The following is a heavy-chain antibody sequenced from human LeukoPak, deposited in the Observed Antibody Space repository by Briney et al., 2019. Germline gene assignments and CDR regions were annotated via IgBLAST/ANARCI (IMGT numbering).Heavy chain of an antibody. CDR2: FDPEDGET. V-gene: IGHV1-24*01. CDR3: ARVINSGYDTRGWFDS. Sequence: GASVKVSCKVSGYTLTELSMHWVRQAPGKGLEWMGGFDPEDGETIYAQKFQGRVTMTEDTSTDTAYMELSSLRSEDTAVYYCARVINSGYDTRGWFDSWGQGTLVTVSS. D-gene: IGHD5-12*01. CDR1: GYTLTELS. J-gene: IGHJ5*01.